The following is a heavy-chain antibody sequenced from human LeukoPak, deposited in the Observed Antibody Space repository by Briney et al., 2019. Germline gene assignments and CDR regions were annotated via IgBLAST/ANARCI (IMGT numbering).Heavy chain of an antibody. J-gene: IGHJ4*02. Sequence: SETLSLTCTVSGGSISSYYWSWIRQPPGKGLEWIGYIYYSGSTNYNPSLKSRVTISVDTSKNQFSLKLSSVTAADAAVYFCARRSSSWYYFEDRGQGTLVTVSS. CDR2: IYYSGST. D-gene: IGHD6-13*01. CDR1: GGSISSYY. V-gene: IGHV4-59*12. CDR3: ARRSSSWYYFED.